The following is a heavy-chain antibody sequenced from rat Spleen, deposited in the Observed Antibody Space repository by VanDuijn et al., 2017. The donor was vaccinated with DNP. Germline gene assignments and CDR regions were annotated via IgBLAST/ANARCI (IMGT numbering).Heavy chain of an antibody. Sequence: QVQLEESGPGLMPPSETLSLTCTVSGFSLTSNGVGWVRQPLGKGLVWMGRIWPDGNTNYNSAVQSRLSISRDTSKSQVFLKMNSLQTEDTATYYCARSPETSYIYFPWAYWGQGTLVTVSS. J-gene: IGHJ3*01. V-gene: IGHV2-72*01. D-gene: IGHD1-2*01. CDR3: ARSPETSYIYFPWAY. CDR1: GFSLTSNG. CDR2: IWPDGNT.